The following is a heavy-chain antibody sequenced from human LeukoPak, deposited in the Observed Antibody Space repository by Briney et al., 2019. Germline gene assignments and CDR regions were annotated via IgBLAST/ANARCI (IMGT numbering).Heavy chain of an antibody. D-gene: IGHD3-10*01. CDR2: IWYDGSNK. J-gene: IGHJ6*04. Sequence: PGGSLRLSCAASGFSFRSYGMHWVRQAPGKGLEWVAIIWYDGSNKYYADSVKGRFTISRDNSKNTLYLQMNSLRAEDTAVYYCAKALLWFGEFYYYYYGMDVWGKGTTVTVSS. CDR1: GFSFRSYG. CDR3: AKALLWFGEFYYYYYGMDV. V-gene: IGHV3-30*02.